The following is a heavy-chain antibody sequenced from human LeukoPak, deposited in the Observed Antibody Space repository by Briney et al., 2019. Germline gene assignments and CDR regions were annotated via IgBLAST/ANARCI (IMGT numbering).Heavy chain of an antibody. CDR1: GGSFSGYY. Sequence: PSETLSLTCAVYGGSFSGYYWSWIRQPPGKGLEWIGEINHSGSTNYNPSLKSRVTISVDTSKNQFSLKLSSVTAADTAVYYCARGVGDIVVVPAAGRRYNWFDPWGQGTLVTVSP. V-gene: IGHV4-34*01. D-gene: IGHD2-2*01. CDR2: INHSGST. CDR3: ARGVGDIVVVPAAGRRYNWFDP. J-gene: IGHJ5*02.